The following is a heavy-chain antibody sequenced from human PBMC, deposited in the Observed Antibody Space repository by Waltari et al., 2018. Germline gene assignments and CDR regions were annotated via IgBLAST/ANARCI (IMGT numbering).Heavy chain of an antibody. V-gene: IGHV4-59*01. CDR1: GGSISSYS. CDR3: ARDTVTGEDAFDI. Sequence: QVQLQESGPGLVKPSETLSLTCTVSGGSISSYSWSWIRQPPGKGLEWIGYIYYSGSTNYNPSLKSRVTISVDTSKNQFSLKLSSVTAADTAVYYCARDTVTGEDAFDIWGQGTMVTVSS. CDR2: IYYSGST. D-gene: IGHD4-4*01. J-gene: IGHJ3*02.